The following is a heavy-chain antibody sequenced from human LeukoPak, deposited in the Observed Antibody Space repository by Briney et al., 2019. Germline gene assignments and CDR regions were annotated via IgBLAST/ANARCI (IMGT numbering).Heavy chain of an antibody. V-gene: IGHV4-4*07. J-gene: IGHJ4*02. D-gene: IGHD5-18*01. Sequence: PSETLSLTCTVSGDSISSYFWSWIRQPAGKGLEWIGRIYAGESAKYNPSLETRVTVSVDTSTNQLSLKLSSVTAADTAVYYCAREGYSYGYCFDYWGQGTLVTVSS. CDR3: AREGYSYGYCFDY. CDR1: GDSISSYF. CDR2: IYAGESA.